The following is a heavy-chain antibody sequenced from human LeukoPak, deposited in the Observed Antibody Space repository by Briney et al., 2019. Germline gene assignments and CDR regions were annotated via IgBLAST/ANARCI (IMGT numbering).Heavy chain of an antibody. Sequence: GSLRLSCTASGFTFSSYWMSWVRQPPGEGLEWLGEVHPSESPNYNSSLKNRVTMLLDKSKNQFSLELTSVTAADMAVYYCATYYDGRPYKFDYWGPGTLVTVSS. D-gene: IGHD3-22*01. J-gene: IGHJ4*02. CDR3: ATYYDGRPYKFDY. CDR2: VHPSESP. V-gene: IGHV4-4*02. CDR1: GFTFSSYW.